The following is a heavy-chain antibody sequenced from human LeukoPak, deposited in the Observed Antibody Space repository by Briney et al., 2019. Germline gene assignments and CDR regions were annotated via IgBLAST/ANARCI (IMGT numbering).Heavy chain of an antibody. CDR1: GYTFTSFG. CDR3: AKDLSSWSIAARHKVLGY. V-gene: IGHV1-69*13. J-gene: IGHJ4*02. D-gene: IGHD6-6*01. CDR2: IIPIFGTA. Sequence: SVKVSCKPSGYTFTSFGLTWVRQAPGQGLEWMGGIIPIFGTANYAQKFQGRVTITADESTSTAYMELSSLRSEDTAVYYCAKDLSSWSIAARHKVLGYWGQGTLVTVSS.